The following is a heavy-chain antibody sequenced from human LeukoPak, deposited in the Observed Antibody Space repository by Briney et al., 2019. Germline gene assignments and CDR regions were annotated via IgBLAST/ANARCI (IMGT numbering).Heavy chain of an antibody. CDR3: ARGSRQYYFDY. CDR2: ISWNSGSI. J-gene: IGHJ4*02. V-gene: IGHV3-9*01. CDR1: GFTFDDYA. Sequence: PGRSLRLSCAASGFTFDDYAMHWVRQAPGKGLEWVSGISWNSGSIGYADSVKGRFTISRDNAKNSLYLQMNSLRAEDTAVYYCARGSRQYYFDYWGQGTLVTVSS.